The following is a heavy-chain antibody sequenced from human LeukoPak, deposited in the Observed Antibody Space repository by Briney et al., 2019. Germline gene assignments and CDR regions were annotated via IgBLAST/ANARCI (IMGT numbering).Heavy chain of an antibody. CDR1: GFSLTTSGTC. Sequence: SGPALVKPTQTLTLTCTFSGFSLTTSGTCVTWIRLPPGKALEWLARIDWDDDKYYSTSLRTRLTISKDTSKNQVVLTMTNMDPVDTATYYCARILTNGECHTCMDVWGTGTTVTVSS. CDR2: IDWDDDK. D-gene: IGHD2-8*01. CDR3: ARILTNGECHTCMDV. J-gene: IGHJ6*03. V-gene: IGHV2-70*11.